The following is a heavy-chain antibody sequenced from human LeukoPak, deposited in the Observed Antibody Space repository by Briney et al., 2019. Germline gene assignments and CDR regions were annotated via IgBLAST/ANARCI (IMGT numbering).Heavy chain of an antibody. V-gene: IGHV3-7*04. J-gene: IGHJ4*02. CDR3: ARVGYSSGWYYFDY. D-gene: IGHD6-19*01. CDR2: IKQDGSEK. CDR1: GFTFSSYW. Sequence: PGGSLRLSCAASGFTFSSYWMSWVRQAPGKGLEWVASIKQDGSEKYYVDSVKGRFTISRDNAKNSLYLQMNSLRAEDTAVYYCARVGYSSGWYYFDYWGQGTLVTVSS.